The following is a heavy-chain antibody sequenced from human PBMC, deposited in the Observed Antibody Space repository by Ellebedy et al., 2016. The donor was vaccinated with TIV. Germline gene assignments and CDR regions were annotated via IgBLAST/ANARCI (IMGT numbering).Heavy chain of an antibody. V-gene: IGHV3-7*04. CDR1: GFTFSSFY. Sequence: GASLKISCAASGFTFSSFYMTWVRQAPGKGLEWVANIKQDGSEKYYVDSVKGRFTISKDNAKNSLYLQMNSLRAEDTAVYYCAREYNSGPDYWGQGTLVTVSS. D-gene: IGHD6-19*01. J-gene: IGHJ4*02. CDR2: IKQDGSEK. CDR3: AREYNSGPDY.